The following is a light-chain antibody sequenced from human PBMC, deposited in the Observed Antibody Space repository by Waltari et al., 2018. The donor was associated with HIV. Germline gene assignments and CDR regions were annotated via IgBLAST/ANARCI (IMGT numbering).Light chain of an antibody. V-gene: IGKV3-20*01. CDR2: GAS. Sequence: EIVLTQSPDTLSLSPGKRPTLSCRASQTVTSNYLAWYQQKPGQAPRPLIYGASTRATGIPDRFSGSGSGTDFTLTISRLEPEDFAVYYCQQYGGSPPMNFGQGTRLEIK. CDR1: QTVTSNY. J-gene: IGKJ5*01. CDR3: QQYGGSPPMN.